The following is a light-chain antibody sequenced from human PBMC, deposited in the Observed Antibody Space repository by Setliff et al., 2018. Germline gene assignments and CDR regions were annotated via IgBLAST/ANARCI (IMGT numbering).Light chain of an antibody. V-gene: IGLV2-11*01. Sequence: ALAQPRSVSGSPGQSVTISCTGTSSDVGGYNYVSWYQQHPGKAPKLMIYDVSKRPSGVPDRFSGSKSGNTASLTISGLQAEDEAGYYCCSYAGSYTSLYVFGTGTKVTVL. CDR1: SSDVGGYNY. CDR3: CSYAGSYTSLYV. CDR2: DVS. J-gene: IGLJ1*01.